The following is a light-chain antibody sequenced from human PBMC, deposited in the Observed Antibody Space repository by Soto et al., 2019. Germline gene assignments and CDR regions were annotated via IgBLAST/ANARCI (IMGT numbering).Light chain of an antibody. Sequence: QSVLRQPPSVSGAPGQRVTISGTGSSSNIGAGYDVYWYQQLPGTAPKLLIYGNSNRPSGVPDRFSGSKSGTSASLAITGLQAEDEADYYCQSYDSSLSGYVFGTGTKLTVL. CDR1: SSNIGAGYD. J-gene: IGLJ1*01. CDR2: GNS. V-gene: IGLV1-40*01. CDR3: QSYDSSLSGYV.